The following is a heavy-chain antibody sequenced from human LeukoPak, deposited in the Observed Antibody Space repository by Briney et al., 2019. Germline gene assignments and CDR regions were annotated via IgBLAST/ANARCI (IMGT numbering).Heavy chain of an antibody. CDR1: GGSFSGYY. CDR2: INHSGST. Sequence: SETLSLTCAVYGGSFSGYYWSWIRQPPGKGLEWIGEINHSGSTNYNPSLKSRVTISVDTPKNQFSLKLSSVTAADTAAYYCARVVGTSIYYYYGMDVWGQGTTVTVSS. V-gene: IGHV4-34*01. D-gene: IGHD1-1*01. CDR3: ARVVGTSIYYYYGMDV. J-gene: IGHJ6*02.